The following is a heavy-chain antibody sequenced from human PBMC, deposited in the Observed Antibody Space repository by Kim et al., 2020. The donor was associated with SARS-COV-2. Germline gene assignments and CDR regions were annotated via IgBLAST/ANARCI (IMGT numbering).Heavy chain of an antibody. Sequence: SETLSLTCSVSGGSVSSGSYYWSWIRQPPGKGLEWIGYIYYSGSTNYNPSLKSRVTISVDTSKNQFSLKLSSVTAADTAVYYCARVDILTGSEFDYWGQGTLVTVSS. CDR1: GGSVSSGSYY. CDR3: ARVDILTGSEFDY. D-gene: IGHD3-9*01. CDR2: IYYSGST. V-gene: IGHV4-61*01. J-gene: IGHJ4*02.